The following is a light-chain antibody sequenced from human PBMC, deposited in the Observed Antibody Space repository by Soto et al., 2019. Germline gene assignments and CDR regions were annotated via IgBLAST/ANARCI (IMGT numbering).Light chain of an antibody. CDR1: ESVGSSY. Sequence: EIVLTQSPGTLSLSPGERATVSCRASESVGSSYLAWYQQKPGQAPRLLIYGASGRAAGVPDRFSGSGSGTDFTLTISRLEPEDVAVYYCQQYGDLAPYSFGQGTKLEIK. V-gene: IGKV3-20*01. J-gene: IGKJ2*03. CDR2: GAS. CDR3: QQYGDLAPYS.